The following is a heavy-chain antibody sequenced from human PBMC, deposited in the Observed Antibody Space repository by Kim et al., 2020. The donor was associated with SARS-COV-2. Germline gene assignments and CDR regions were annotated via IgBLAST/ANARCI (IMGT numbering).Heavy chain of an antibody. D-gene: IGHD4-17*01. CDR2: ISYDGSNK. V-gene: IGHV3-30*04. J-gene: IGHJ6*01. Sequence: GGSLRLSCAASGFTFSNYATHWVRQAPGKGLEWVAVISYDGSNKYYAESVKGRFTISRDNSKNTVYLQINSLRAEDTAVYYCARDSRGYDYGDYGGMDV. CDR1: GFTFSNYA. CDR3: ARDSRGYDYGDYGGMDV.